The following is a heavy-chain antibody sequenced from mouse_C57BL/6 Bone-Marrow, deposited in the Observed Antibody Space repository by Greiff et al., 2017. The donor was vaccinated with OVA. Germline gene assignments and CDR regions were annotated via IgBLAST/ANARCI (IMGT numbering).Heavy chain of an antibody. J-gene: IGHJ2*01. CDR1: GYTFTDYN. CDR2: INPNNGGT. CDR3: ARARWLLYFDD. D-gene: IGHD2-3*01. V-gene: IGHV1-18*01. Sequence: VQLQQSGPELVKPGASVKIPCKASGYTFTDYNMDWVKQSHGKSLEWIGDINPNNGGTIYNQKFKGKATLTVDKSSSTAYMELRSLTSEDTAVYYCARARWLLYFDDWGQGTTLTVSS.